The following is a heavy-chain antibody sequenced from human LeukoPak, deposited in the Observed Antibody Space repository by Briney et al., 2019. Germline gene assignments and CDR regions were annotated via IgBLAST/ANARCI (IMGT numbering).Heavy chain of an antibody. Sequence: GGSLRLSCAASGFTFSSYSMNWVRQAPGKGLEWVSSISSSSSYIYYADSVKGRFTISRDNSEKTVYLQMQSLRVEDTAVYYCVKSNNLGGDYWGQGTLVTVSS. CDR3: VKSNNLGGDY. V-gene: IGHV3-21*04. J-gene: IGHJ4*02. CDR2: ISSSSSYI. D-gene: IGHD1/OR15-1a*01. CDR1: GFTFSSYS.